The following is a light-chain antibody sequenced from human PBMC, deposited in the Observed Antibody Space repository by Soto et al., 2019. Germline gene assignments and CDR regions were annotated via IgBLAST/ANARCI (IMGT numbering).Light chain of an antibody. CDR2: LGS. J-gene: IGKJ1*01. V-gene: IGKV2-28*01. CDR3: MQALQTPRT. Sequence: DILMTQSPLSLSVTPGEPASISCRSSQSRLQSNGYNYLDWYLQKPGQSPQLLIYLGSNRASGVPDRFSGSGSGTDFTLKISRVEAEDVGVYYCMQALQTPRTVGQGTKVDIK. CDR1: QSRLQSNGYNY.